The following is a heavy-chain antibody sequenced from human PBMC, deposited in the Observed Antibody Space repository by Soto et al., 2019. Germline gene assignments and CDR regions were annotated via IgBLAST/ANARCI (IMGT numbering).Heavy chain of an antibody. Sequence: SETLSLTCTVSGGSISSYYWIWIRQPPGKGLEWIGYIYYSGSTNYNPSLKSRVTISVDTSKNQFSLKLSSVTAADTAVYYCARGLGYCSGGSCPFDYWVQGTLVTVSS. CDR3: ARGLGYCSGGSCPFDY. CDR1: GGSISSYY. J-gene: IGHJ4*02. D-gene: IGHD2-15*01. V-gene: IGHV4-59*01. CDR2: IYYSGST.